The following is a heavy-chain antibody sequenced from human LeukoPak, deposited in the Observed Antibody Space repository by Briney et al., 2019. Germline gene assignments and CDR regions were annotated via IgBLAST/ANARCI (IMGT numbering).Heavy chain of an antibody. J-gene: IGHJ4*02. V-gene: IGHV1-2*02. CDR2: INPNSGGT. Sequence: GASVKVSCKASGYTFTGYYMHWVRQAAGQGLERMGWINPNSGGTNYAQKFQGRVTMTRDTSISTAYMELSRLRSDDTAVYYCARVAEMATITEGFDYWGQGTLVTVSS. CDR3: ARVAEMATITEGFDY. CDR1: GYTFTGYY. D-gene: IGHD5-24*01.